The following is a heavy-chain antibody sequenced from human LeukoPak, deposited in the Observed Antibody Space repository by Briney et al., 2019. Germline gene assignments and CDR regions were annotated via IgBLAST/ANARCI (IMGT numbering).Heavy chain of an antibody. CDR3: ASRRLKGAFDI. D-gene: IGHD3-16*01. CDR2: IYYSGAT. CDR1: GGSVSSGSYY. V-gene: IGHV4-61*01. Sequence: PSETLSLTCTVSGGSVSSGSYYWSVIRQPPGKGLEWIAYIYYSGATNYNPSLKSRVTILIDTSKNQFSLKLSSVTAADTAVYYCASRRLKGAFDIWGQGTMVTVPS. J-gene: IGHJ3*02.